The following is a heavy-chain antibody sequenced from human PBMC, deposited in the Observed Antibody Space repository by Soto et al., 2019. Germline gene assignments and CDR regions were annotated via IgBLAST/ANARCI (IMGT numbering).Heavy chain of an antibody. CDR3: ASPIAY. D-gene: IGHD6-13*01. J-gene: IGHJ4*02. CDR2: IYSGGST. V-gene: IGHV3-66*01. Sequence: GESLKISCAASGFTVSSNYMSWVRQAPGKGLEWVSVIYSGGSTYYADSVKGRFTISRDNSKNTLYLQMNSLRAEDTAVYYCASPIAYWGQGTLVTVSS. CDR1: GFTVSSNY.